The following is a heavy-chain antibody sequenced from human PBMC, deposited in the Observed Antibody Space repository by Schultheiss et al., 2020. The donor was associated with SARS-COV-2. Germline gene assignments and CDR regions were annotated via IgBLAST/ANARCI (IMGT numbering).Heavy chain of an antibody. CDR1: GFTFSSYS. J-gene: IGHJ4*02. CDR2: ISSSSSYI. D-gene: IGHD5-18*01. V-gene: IGHV3-21*01. CDR3: ARDVDTASDY. Sequence: GGSLRLSCAASGFTFSSYSMNWVRQAPGKGLEWVSSISSSSSYIYYADSVKGRFTISRDNSKNTLYLQMNSLRAEDTAVYYCARDVDTASDYWGQGTLVTVSS.